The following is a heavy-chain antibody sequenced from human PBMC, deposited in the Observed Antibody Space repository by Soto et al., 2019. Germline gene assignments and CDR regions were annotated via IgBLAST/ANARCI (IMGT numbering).Heavy chain of an antibody. CDR1: GGSMTSHY. D-gene: IGHD6-13*01. CDR2: IYTSGGT. Sequence: SLTCSVSGGSMTSHYWSWIRQPAGKGLEWIGRIYTSGGTNYNPSLKSRVTMSRDTSKKQISLKLSSVTAADTAVYYCARGAVAGVDYGMDVWGQGTTVTVSS. V-gene: IGHV4-4*07. J-gene: IGHJ6*02. CDR3: ARGAVAGVDYGMDV.